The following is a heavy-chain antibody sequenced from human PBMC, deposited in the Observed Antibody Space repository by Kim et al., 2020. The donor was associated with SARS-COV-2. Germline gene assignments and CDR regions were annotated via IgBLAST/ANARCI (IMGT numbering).Heavy chain of an antibody. Sequence: ASVKVSCKASGYTFTSYYMHWVRQAPGQGLEWMGIINPSGGSTSYAQKFQGRVTMTRDTSTSTVYMELSSLRSEDTAVYYCARGGSLKLYYYYYGMDVWGQGTTVTVSS. D-gene: IGHD6-13*01. CDR1: GYTFTSYY. J-gene: IGHJ6*02. CDR2: INPSGGST. V-gene: IGHV1-46*01. CDR3: ARGGSLKLYYYYYGMDV.